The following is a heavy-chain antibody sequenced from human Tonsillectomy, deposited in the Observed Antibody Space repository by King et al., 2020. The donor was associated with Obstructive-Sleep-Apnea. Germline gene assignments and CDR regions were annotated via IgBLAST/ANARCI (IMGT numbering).Heavy chain of an antibody. CDR3: ARQDGYGDYAFDY. CDR2: ISYSGSI. Sequence: QLQESGPGQVKPSETLSLTCTVSGASISNTSYYWGWIRQPPGQGLEWIGSISYSGSIYYNPSLKSRPTISVDTSKNQFSLRLSSVTAADTTVYYCARQDGYGDYAFDYWGQGILVTVSS. CDR1: GASISNTSYY. D-gene: IGHD4-17*01. J-gene: IGHJ4*02. V-gene: IGHV4-39*01.